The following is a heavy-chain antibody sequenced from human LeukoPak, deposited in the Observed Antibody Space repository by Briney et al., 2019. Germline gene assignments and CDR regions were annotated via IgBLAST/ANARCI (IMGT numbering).Heavy chain of an antibody. V-gene: IGHV4-34*01. J-gene: IGHJ5*02. CDR3: ARPMTVGDCSGGSCYSWFDP. CDR2: INHSGST. D-gene: IGHD2-15*01. CDR1: GGSFSGYY. Sequence: PSETLSLTCAVYGGSFSGYYWSWIRQPPGKGLEWIGEINHSGSTNYNPSLKSRVTISVDTSKKQFSLKLSPVTAADTAVYHCARPMTVGDCSGGSCYSWFDPWGQGTLVTVSS.